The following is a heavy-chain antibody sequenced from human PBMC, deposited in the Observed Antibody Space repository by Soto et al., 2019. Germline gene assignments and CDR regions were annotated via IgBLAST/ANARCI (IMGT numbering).Heavy chain of an antibody. Sequence: QVQLQESGPGLVKPSQTLSLTCTVSGGSISSGDYYWSWIRQPPGKGLEWIGPISYSGSTYYNPSLKRRVTISVDTSKNQSSLKLNSVTAADTAVYYCASRHSSPYFDYWGQGTLVTVSS. J-gene: IGHJ4*02. CDR1: GGSISSGDYY. CDR3: ASRHSSPYFDY. CDR2: ISYSGST. D-gene: IGHD6-13*01. V-gene: IGHV4-30-4*01.